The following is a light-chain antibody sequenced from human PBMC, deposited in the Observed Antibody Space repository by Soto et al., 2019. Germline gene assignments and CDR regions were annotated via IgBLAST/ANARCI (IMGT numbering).Light chain of an antibody. J-gene: IGKJ4*01. CDR1: QSVSNNY. CDR2: GAS. CDR3: QQRSNWPLT. Sequence: ELVLTQSPGTLSLSPGERATLSCRASQSVSNNYLAWYQQKPGQAPRLLIYGASNRATGIPDRFSGSGSGTDFTLTISSLEPEDFAVYYCQQRSNWPLTFGGGTKVDIK. V-gene: IGKV3D-20*02.